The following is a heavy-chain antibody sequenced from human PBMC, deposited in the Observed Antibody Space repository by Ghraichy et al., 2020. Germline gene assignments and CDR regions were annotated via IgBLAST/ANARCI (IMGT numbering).Heavy chain of an antibody. Sequence: GGSLRLSCAASGFALNNWGLSWVRQAPGEGLEWISAISPSGDDTYYADSVKGRFTVSRDLSKNTVYLQMKSLRVEDTAVYYCARSWGFNWNDWGQGTLVTVSS. CDR1: GFALNNWG. CDR2: ISPSGDDT. V-gene: IGHV3-23*01. D-gene: IGHD1-20*01. J-gene: IGHJ4*02. CDR3: ARSWGFNWND.